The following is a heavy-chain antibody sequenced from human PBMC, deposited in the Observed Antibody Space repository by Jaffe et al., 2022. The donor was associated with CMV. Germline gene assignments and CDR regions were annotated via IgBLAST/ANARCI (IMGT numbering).Heavy chain of an antibody. CDR1: GGSISSYY. D-gene: IGHD3-22*01. J-gene: IGHJ6*03. Sequence: QVQLQESGPGLVKPSETLSLTCTVSGGSISSYYWSWIRQPPGKGLEWIGYIYYSGSTNYNPSLKSRVTISVDTSKNQFSLKLSSVTAADTAVYYCARLASVQDSSGYYYDYYYYMDVWGKGTTVTVSS. CDR2: IYYSGST. V-gene: IGHV4-59*08. CDR3: ARLASVQDSSGYYYDYYYYMDV.